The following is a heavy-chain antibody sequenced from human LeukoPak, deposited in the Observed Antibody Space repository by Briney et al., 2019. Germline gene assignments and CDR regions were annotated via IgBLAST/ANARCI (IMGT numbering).Heavy chain of an antibody. CDR2: ISGSGAGT. J-gene: IGHJ4*02. V-gene: IGHV3-23*01. Sequence: PGGSLRLSCAASGFTFSSYAMSWVRQAPGKGLEWVPAISGSGAGTHYADSVQGRFTISRDNSKNTLYLQMNSLRAEDTAVYYCAKAGYCSGGSCYRGFDYWGQGTLVTVSS. D-gene: IGHD2-15*01. CDR1: GFTFSSYA. CDR3: AKAGYCSGGSCYRGFDY.